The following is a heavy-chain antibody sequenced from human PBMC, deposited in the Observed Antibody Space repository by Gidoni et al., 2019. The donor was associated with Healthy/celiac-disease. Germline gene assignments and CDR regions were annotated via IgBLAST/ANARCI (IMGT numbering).Heavy chain of an antibody. V-gene: IGHV3-23*01. D-gene: IGHD3-10*01. J-gene: IGHJ4*02. Sequence: EVQLLESGGGLVQPGGSLRLSCAAAGFTFSSYAMSWVRQAPGKGLEWVSAISGSGGSTYYADSVKGRFTISRDNSQNTLYLQMNSLRAEDTAVYYCANGVPGVRGVIPFDYWGQGTLVTVSS. CDR2: ISGSGGST. CDR1: GFTFSSYA. CDR3: ANGVPGVRGVIPFDY.